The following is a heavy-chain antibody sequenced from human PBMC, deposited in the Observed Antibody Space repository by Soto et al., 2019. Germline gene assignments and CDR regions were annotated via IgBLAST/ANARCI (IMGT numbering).Heavy chain of an antibody. Sequence: ESGGGVVQPGRSLRLSCAASGFTFSSYGMHWVRQAPGKGLEWVAVISYDGSNKYYADSVKGRFTISRDNSKNTLYLQMNSLRAEDTAVYYCAKSTGAIGYGMDVWGQGTTVTVSS. CDR2: ISYDGSNK. D-gene: IGHD2-2*02. CDR3: AKSTGAIGYGMDV. V-gene: IGHV3-30*18. CDR1: GFTFSSYG. J-gene: IGHJ6*02.